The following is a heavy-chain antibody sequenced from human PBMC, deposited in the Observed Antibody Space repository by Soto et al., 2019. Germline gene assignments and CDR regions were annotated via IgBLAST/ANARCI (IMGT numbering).Heavy chain of an antibody. Sequence: NPSETLSLTCAVYGGSFSGYYWSWIRQPPGKGLEWIGEINHSGSTNYNPSLKSRVTISVDTSKNQFSLKLSSVTAADTAVYYCARGWGDYYDSSGYVESRWFDPWGQGTLVTVSS. V-gene: IGHV4-34*01. CDR2: INHSGST. CDR1: GGSFSGYY. CDR3: ARGWGDYYDSSGYVESRWFDP. D-gene: IGHD3-22*01. J-gene: IGHJ5*02.